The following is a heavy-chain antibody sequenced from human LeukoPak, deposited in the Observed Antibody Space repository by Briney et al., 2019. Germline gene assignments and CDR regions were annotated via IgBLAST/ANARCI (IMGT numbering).Heavy chain of an antibody. V-gene: IGHV4-34*01. Sequence: SETLSLTCAVSGVSFNDYYWSWVRQTPGKGLEWIGEINHSGHTNDSPSLKSRVTISIDTSRKQFSLNLRSVTVADTGIYYCTRMTTGHDYWGQGTLVTVSS. CDR1: GVSFNDYY. J-gene: IGHJ4*02. CDR3: TRMTTGHDY. D-gene: IGHD4-17*01. CDR2: INHSGHT.